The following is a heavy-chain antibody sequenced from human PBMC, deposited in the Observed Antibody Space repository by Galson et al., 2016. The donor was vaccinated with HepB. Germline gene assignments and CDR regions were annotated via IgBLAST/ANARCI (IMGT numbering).Heavy chain of an antibody. Sequence: SLRLSCAASGFTFSSYAMSWVRQSPGEGREWVSSISSSGEHISYADSVNGRFTISRDNSKNTVSLLMSSLRADDPAIYYCSKVGFSDLDYWGQGTLVTVSS. J-gene: IGHJ4*02. CDR2: ISSSGEHI. CDR1: GFTFSSYA. D-gene: IGHD1-26*01. CDR3: SKVGFSDLDY. V-gene: IGHV3-23*01.